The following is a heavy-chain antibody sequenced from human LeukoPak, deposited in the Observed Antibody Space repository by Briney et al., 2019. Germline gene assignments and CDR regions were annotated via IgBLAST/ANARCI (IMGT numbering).Heavy chain of an antibody. Sequence: PGGSLRLSCAASGFTFSSYAMSWVRQAPGKGLEWVSAISGSGGSTYYADSVKGRFTISRDNSKSTLYLQMNSLRAEDTAVYYCAKDGYIVVVPAATGLDYWGQGTLVTVSS. CDR3: AKDGYIVVVPAATGLDY. D-gene: IGHD2-2*01. V-gene: IGHV3-23*01. J-gene: IGHJ4*02. CDR1: GFTFSSYA. CDR2: ISGSGGST.